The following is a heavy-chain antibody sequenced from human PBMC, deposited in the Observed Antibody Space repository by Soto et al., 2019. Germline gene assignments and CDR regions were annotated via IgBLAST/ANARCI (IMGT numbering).Heavy chain of an antibody. V-gene: IGHV4-39*01. Sequence: QLQLQESGPGLVKPSETLSLTCTVSGGSISSSSYYWGWIRQPPGKGLEWIGSIYYSGSTYYNPSLKSRVTISVDTSKNQFSLKLSSVTAADTAVYYCARLGDYGLRWFDLWGRGTLVTVSS. CDR2: IYYSGST. CDR1: GGSISSSSYY. CDR3: ARLGDYGLRWFDL. D-gene: IGHD4-17*01. J-gene: IGHJ2*01.